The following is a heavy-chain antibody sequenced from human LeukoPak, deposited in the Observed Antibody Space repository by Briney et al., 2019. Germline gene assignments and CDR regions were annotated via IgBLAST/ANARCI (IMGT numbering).Heavy chain of an antibody. CDR1: GGSISSLY. CDR3: ARGPGTSSSYAFDI. V-gene: IGHV4-4*07. D-gene: IGHD2-8*01. CDR2: VYATGST. J-gene: IGHJ3*02. Sequence: SETLSLTCTVSGGSISSLYWSWIRQPAGKGLEWIGRVYATGSTNYNPSLKSRVTMSVDTSKNQFSLKLSSVTAADTAVYYCARGPGTSSSYAFDIWGQGTMATASS.